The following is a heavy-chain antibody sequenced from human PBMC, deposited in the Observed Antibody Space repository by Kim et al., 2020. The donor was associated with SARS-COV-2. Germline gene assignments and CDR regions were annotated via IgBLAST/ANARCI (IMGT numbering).Heavy chain of an antibody. CDR1: GFTFNTYG. CDR3: AKSFSGSYFGYDY. D-gene: IGHD1-26*01. V-gene: IGHV3-30*18. Sequence: GGSLRLSCAASGFTFNTYGMHWVRQAPGKGLEWVAVISYDGSNKYYADSVKGRFTISRDNSKNTLYLQMNSLRIEDTAMYYCAKSFSGSYFGYDYWGQGTLVPVSS. CDR2: ISYDGSNK. J-gene: IGHJ4*02.